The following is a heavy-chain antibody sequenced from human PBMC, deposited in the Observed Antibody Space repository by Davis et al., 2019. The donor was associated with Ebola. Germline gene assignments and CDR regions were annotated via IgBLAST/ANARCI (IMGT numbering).Heavy chain of an antibody. CDR2: IGASGTST. Sequence: GGSLRLSCAASGFTFSSHAMTWVRQAPGKGLEWVSGIGASGTSTSYADSVKGRFAISRDNSKNTVYLQMNSLRAEDSAIYYCAKTSYCTSTTCVPDYWGQGTLVTVSS. D-gene: IGHD2-2*01. CDR3: AKTSYCTSTTCVPDY. V-gene: IGHV3-23*01. J-gene: IGHJ4*02. CDR1: GFTFSSHA.